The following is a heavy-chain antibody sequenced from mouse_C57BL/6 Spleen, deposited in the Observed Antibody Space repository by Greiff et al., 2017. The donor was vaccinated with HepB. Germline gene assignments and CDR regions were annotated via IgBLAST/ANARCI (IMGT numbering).Heavy chain of an antibody. J-gene: IGHJ4*01. CDR2: IWRGGST. Sequence: VQLQESGPGLVQPSQSLSITCTVSGFSLTSYGVHWVRQSPGKGLEWLGVIWRGGSTDYNAAFMSRLSITKDNSKSQVFFKMNSLQADDTAIYYCAKKGGWYYAMDYWGQGTSVTVSS. CDR1: GFSLTSYG. CDR3: AKKGGWYYAMDY. D-gene: IGHD3-3*01. V-gene: IGHV2-5*01.